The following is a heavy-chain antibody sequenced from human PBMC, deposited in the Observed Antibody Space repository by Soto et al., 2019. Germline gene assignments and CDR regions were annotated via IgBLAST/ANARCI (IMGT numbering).Heavy chain of an antibody. CDR2: INHSGST. CDR3: ARISVTTGDGGP. V-gene: IGHV4-34*01. D-gene: IGHD4-17*01. CDR1: GGSFSGYY. Sequence: PETLSLTCAVYGGSFSGYYWSWIRQPPGKGLEWIGEINHSGSTNYNPSLKSRVTISVDTSKNQFSLKLSSVTAADTAVYYCARISVTTGDGGPWGQGTLVTVSS. J-gene: IGHJ5*02.